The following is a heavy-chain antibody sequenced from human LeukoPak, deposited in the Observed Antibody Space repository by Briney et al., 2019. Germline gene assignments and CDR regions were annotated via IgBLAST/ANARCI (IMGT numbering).Heavy chain of an antibody. CDR3: ARVDTAMVNFDY. CDR1: GGSISSGGYS. CDR2: IYHSGST. V-gene: IGHV4-30-2*01. J-gene: IGHJ4*02. Sequence: PSETLSLTCAVSGGSISSGGYSWSWIRQPPGKGLEWIGYIYHSGSTYYNPSLKSRVTISVDRSKNQFSLKLSSVTAADTAVYYCARVDTAMVNFDYWGQGTLVTVSS. D-gene: IGHD5-18*01.